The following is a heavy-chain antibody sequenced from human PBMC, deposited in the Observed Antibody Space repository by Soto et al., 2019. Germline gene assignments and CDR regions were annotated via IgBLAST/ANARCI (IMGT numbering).Heavy chain of an antibody. CDR2: INPNSGDT. CDR3: AKDEAGSYDH. CDR1: GYTFTGNN. Sequence: QGQLVQSGAEVKRPGASVKVSCKASGYTFTGNNIHWVRQAPGQGLEWMGLINPNSGDTHYAQNFQGRVTMTTDTSISTAYMELSSLRSDDTAVYYCAKDEAGSYDHWGQGTQVTVSS. J-gene: IGHJ5*02. V-gene: IGHV1-2*02. D-gene: IGHD1-26*01.